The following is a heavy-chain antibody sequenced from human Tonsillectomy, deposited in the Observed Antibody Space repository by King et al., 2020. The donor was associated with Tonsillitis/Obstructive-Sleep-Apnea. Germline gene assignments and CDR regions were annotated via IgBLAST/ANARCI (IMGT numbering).Heavy chain of an antibody. CDR2: IYSDGST. Sequence: VQLVESGGGLVQPGGSLRLSCAASGFTVNSNYMNWVRQAPGKGLEWVSVIYSDGSTYYADSVKGRFTISRDNSKNTLYLQMNSLRAEDRAVYYCVREIRVGSYLGDYYYYYMDVWGKGTTVTVSS. D-gene: IGHD1-26*01. CDR1: GFTVNSNY. J-gene: IGHJ6*03. CDR3: VREIRVGSYLGDYYYYYMDV. V-gene: IGHV3-66*01.